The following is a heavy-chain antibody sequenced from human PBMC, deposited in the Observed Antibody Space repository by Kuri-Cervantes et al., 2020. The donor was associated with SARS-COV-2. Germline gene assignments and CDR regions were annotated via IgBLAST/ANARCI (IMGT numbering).Heavy chain of an antibody. CDR1: GGSFSGYY. D-gene: IGHD3-22*01. Sequence: SETLSLTCAVYGGSFSGYYWSWIRQPPGKGLEWIGEINHSGSTNYNPSLKSRVTISVDTSKNQFSLKLSAVTAADTAVYYCARDWGYDSSGPTFDYWGQGTLVTVSS. CDR2: INHSGST. J-gene: IGHJ4*02. CDR3: ARDWGYDSSGPTFDY. V-gene: IGHV4-34*01.